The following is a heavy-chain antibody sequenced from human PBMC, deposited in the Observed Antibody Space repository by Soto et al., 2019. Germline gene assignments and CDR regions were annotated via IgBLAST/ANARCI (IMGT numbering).Heavy chain of an antibody. Sequence: RCVRKTQRKGLEWVSLIDASGGYTYYADSVKGRVTISRDNSKNTLSLQMNSLRVEDTAVYYCAKDPKPGPPYYFDHWGQGSLVTVSS. CDR3: AKDPKPGPPYYFDH. J-gene: IGHJ4*02. CDR2: IDASGGYT. V-gene: IGHV3-23*01. D-gene: IGHD7-27*01.